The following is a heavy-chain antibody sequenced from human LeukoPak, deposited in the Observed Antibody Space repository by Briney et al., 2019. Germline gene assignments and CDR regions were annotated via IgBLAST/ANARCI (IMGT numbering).Heavy chain of an antibody. CDR1: GGSISSSSDY. V-gene: IGHV4-39*01. CDR2: IYYSGNT. D-gene: IGHD6-19*01. Sequence: KPSETLSLTCTVSGGSISSSSDYWGWIRQPPGKGLEWIGSIYYSGNTYYNPSLKSRVTISVDTSKKQFSLKLGSVTAADTAVYYCASTPSGSSAWYYFDKWGQGTLVTVSS. CDR3: ASTPSGSSAWYYFDK. J-gene: IGHJ4*02.